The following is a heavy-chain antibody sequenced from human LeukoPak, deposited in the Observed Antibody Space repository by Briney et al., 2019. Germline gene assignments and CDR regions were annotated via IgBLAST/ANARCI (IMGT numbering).Heavy chain of an antibody. J-gene: IGHJ6*02. CDR2: ISYEGSNK. D-gene: IGHD3-3*01. CDR3: ASKTYYDFWRGYVDGYYYYGMDV. CDR1: GFTFSSYA. V-gene: IGHV3-30-3*01. Sequence: GGSLRLSCVASGFTFSSYAMHWVRQAPGKGLEWVAVISYEGSNKYYADSVKGRSTISRDNSKNTLYLQMNSMRAENTAVYYCASKTYYDFWRGYVDGYYYYGMDVWGQGTTVTVSS.